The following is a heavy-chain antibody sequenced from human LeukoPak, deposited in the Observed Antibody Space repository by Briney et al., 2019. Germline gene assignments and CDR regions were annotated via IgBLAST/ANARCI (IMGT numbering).Heavy chain of an antibody. Sequence: ASVKVSCKASGYTFTSYGIGWVRQAPGQGLEWMGWISAYNGNTNYAQKLQGRVTMTTDTSTSTAYMELRSLRSDDTAMYYCARDGVDFWSGVEMDYWGQGTLVTVSS. CDR2: ISAYNGNT. J-gene: IGHJ4*02. D-gene: IGHD3-3*01. CDR3: ARDGVDFWSGVEMDY. V-gene: IGHV1-18*01. CDR1: GYTFTSYG.